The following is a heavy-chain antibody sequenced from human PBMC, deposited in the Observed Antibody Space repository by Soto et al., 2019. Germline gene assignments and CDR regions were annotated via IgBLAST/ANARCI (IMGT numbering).Heavy chain of an antibody. J-gene: IGHJ6*02. CDR3: ASRGGFFYFYFGMDV. CDR2: FIPIFGTA. Sequence: SLKVSCKASGGTFSRYAISCVRQAPGQGLEWMGGFIPIFGTANYAQKIQGRVTITEDESTSPAYMELSSLRSEDTAVYYCASRGGFFYFYFGMDVWGQGTTVNVSS. V-gene: IGHV1-69*13. CDR1: GGTFSRYA. D-gene: IGHD3-10*01.